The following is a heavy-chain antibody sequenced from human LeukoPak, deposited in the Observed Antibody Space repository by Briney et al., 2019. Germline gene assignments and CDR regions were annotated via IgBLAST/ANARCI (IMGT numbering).Heavy chain of an antibody. CDR1: GGSISSGGYS. J-gene: IGHJ5*02. D-gene: IGHD3-22*01. CDR2: INHSGST. Sequence: SETLSLTCTVSGGSISSGGYSWSWIRQPPGKGLEWIGEINHSGSTNYNPSLKSRVTISVDTSKNQFSLKLSSVTAADTAVYYCARRETYYYDSSGFNWFDPWGQGTLVTVSS. V-gene: IGHV4-39*07. CDR3: ARRETYYYDSSGFNWFDP.